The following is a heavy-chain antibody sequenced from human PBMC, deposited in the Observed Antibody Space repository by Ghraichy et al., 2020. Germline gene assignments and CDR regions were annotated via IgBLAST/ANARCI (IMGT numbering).Heavy chain of an antibody. CDR3: AREGPQDHDAFDI. CDR1: GYTFTSYA. Sequence: ASVKVSCKASGYTFTSYAMHWVRQAPGQRLEWMGWINAGNGNTKYSQKFQGRVTITRDTSASTAYMELSSLRSEDTAVYYCAREGPQDHDAFDIWGQGTMVTVSS. CDR2: INAGNGNT. V-gene: IGHV1-3*01. J-gene: IGHJ3*02.